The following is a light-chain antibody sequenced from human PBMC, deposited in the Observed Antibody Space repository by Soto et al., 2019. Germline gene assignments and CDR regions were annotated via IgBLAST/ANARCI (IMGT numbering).Light chain of an antibody. Sequence: QSALTQPASVSGSPGQSITISCTGTSSDVGGYNYVSWYQQHPGKAPKLMIYDVSNRPSGVSDRFSGSKSGNTASLTISGLQADDEADFYCSSYTSSSTLFYVFGFGSKVPV. CDR2: DVS. CDR1: SSDVGGYNY. CDR3: SSYTSSSTLFYV. V-gene: IGLV2-14*01. J-gene: IGLJ1*01.